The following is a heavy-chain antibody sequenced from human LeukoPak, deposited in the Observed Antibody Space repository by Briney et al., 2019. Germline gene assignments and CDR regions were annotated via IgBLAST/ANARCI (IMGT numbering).Heavy chain of an antibody. V-gene: IGHV4-34*01. CDR3: ARGTMTTVTYYFDY. J-gene: IGHJ4*02. Sequence: SETLSLTCTVYGGSFSGYYWSWIRQPPGKGLEWIGEINHSGSTNYNPSLKSRGTISAETSKNKISLKLSSVTAADTAVYYCARGTMTTVTYYFDYWGQGTLVTVSS. CDR1: GGSFSGYY. CDR2: INHSGST. D-gene: IGHD4-17*01.